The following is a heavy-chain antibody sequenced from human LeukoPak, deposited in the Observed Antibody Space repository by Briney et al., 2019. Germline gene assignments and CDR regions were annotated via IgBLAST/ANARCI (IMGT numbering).Heavy chain of an antibody. Sequence: GGSLRLSCAASGFTFSSYGMHWVRQAPGKGLEWVAVIWYDGSNKYYADSVKGRFTISRDNSKNTLYLQMNSLRAEDTAVYYCARVSKYCSSTSCCESGMDVWGQGTTVTVSS. V-gene: IGHV3-33*01. CDR2: IWYDGSNK. J-gene: IGHJ6*02. D-gene: IGHD2-2*01. CDR1: GFTFSSYG. CDR3: ARVSKYCSSTSCCESGMDV.